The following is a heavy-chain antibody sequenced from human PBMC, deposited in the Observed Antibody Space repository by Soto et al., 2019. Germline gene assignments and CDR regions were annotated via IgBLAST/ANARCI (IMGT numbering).Heavy chain of an antibody. CDR1: AFTFDIFW. CDR2: IKQDGSGV. Sequence: PGGSLRLSCAASAFTFDIFWMTWVRQAPGKGLEWVASIKQDGSGVFYVDSVKGRSTISRDNAKSSLFLEMNTLRADDTAVYYCARERWGRFDSWGQGTLVTVSS. V-gene: IGHV3-7*04. CDR3: ARERWGRFDS. D-gene: IGHD3-16*01. J-gene: IGHJ5*01.